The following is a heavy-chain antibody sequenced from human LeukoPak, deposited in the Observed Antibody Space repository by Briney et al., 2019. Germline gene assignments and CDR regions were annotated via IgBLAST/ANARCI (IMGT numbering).Heavy chain of an antibody. Sequence: SETLSLTCTVSGGSISSYYWSWIRQPPGKGLEWIGYIYYSGSTNYNPSLKSRVTISVDTSKNQFSLKLSSVTAADTAVYYCARDYDWLPHDYWGQGTLVTVSS. V-gene: IGHV4-59*13. CDR1: GGSISSYY. J-gene: IGHJ4*02. D-gene: IGHD3-9*01. CDR2: IYYSGST. CDR3: ARDYDWLPHDY.